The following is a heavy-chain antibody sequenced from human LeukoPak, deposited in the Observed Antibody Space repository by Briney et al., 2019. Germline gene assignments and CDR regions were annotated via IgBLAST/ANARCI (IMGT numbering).Heavy chain of an antibody. CDR1: VYTFTSYG. Sequence: SSVKVSCKASVYTFTSYGISWVRQAPGQGLEWMGWISAYNGNTNYAQKLQGRVTMTTDTSTSTAYMELRSLRSDDTAVYYCARFLTYYYDSSGRSVAFDIWGQGTMVTVSS. D-gene: IGHD3-22*01. V-gene: IGHV1-18*01. CDR2: ISAYNGNT. J-gene: IGHJ3*02. CDR3: ARFLTYYYDSSGRSVAFDI.